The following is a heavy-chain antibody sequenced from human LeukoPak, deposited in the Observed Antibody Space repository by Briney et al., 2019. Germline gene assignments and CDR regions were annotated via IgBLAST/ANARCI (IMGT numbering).Heavy chain of an antibody. D-gene: IGHD2-2*01. V-gene: IGHV4-39*01. J-gene: IGHJ4*02. CDR2: CYYSGST. CDR1: GGPIISSGYF. CDR3: ARLGVPAAIAN. Sequence: PSETLSLTCTLSGGPIISSGYFWGWIRQPPGKGLEWIGSCYYSGSTYYNPSLKSRITISVDTSKNQFSLKVFSVTAADTATYYCARLGVPAAIANWGQGTLLTVSS.